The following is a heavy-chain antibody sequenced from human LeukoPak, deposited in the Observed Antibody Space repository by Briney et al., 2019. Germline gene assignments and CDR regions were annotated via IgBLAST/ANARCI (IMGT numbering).Heavy chain of an antibody. Sequence: ASVKVSCKASRYTFTGYYMHWVRQAPGQGLEWLGRINPNSGGTNYAQKFQGRVTMTRDTSISTAYMELSRLRSDDTAVYYCARTSPTVTTMEDWGQGTLVTVCS. D-gene: IGHD4-17*01. CDR2: INPNSGGT. V-gene: IGHV1-2*06. CDR3: ARTSPTVTTMED. J-gene: IGHJ4*02. CDR1: RYTFTGYY.